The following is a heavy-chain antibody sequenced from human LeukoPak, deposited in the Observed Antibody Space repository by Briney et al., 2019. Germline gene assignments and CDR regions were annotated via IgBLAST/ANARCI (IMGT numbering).Heavy chain of an antibody. Sequence: ASLKVSCKASGYTFTNYYIHWVRQAPGQGLEWMGWINPNSGVTNYAQKFQGRVTLTRDTPINTAYMEVSGLTFDDTAVYYCARAHMTTVTLGDYWGQGTLVTVAS. V-gene: IGHV1-2*02. CDR1: GYTFTNYY. CDR3: ARAHMTTVTLGDY. D-gene: IGHD4-11*01. CDR2: INPNSGVT. J-gene: IGHJ4*02.